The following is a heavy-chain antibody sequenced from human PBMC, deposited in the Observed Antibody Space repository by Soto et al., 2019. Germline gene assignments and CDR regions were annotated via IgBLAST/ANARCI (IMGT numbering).Heavy chain of an antibody. D-gene: IGHD6-13*01. CDR1: GYTFTSYY. CDR3: ARTYSSSWPTYYYYYYGMDV. Sequence: ASVKVSCKASGYTFTSYYMHWVRQAPGQGLEWMGIINPSGGSTSYAQKFQGRVTMTRDTSTSTVYMELSSLRSEDTAVYYCARTYSSSWPTYYYYYYGMDVWGQGTTVTVSS. J-gene: IGHJ6*02. V-gene: IGHV1-46*01. CDR2: INPSGGST.